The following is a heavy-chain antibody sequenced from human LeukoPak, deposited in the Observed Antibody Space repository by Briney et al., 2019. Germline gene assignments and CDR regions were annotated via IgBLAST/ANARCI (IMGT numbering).Heavy chain of an antibody. J-gene: IGHJ5*02. CDR1: GFTFSSYS. CDR3: ARDNPDYSNNWWFDP. V-gene: IGHV3-21*01. D-gene: IGHD4-11*01. Sequence: PGGSLRLSFAASGFTFSSYSMNWVRQAPGKGLEWVSSITSRSSYKYYADSVKGRFTISRDDAKNSLYLQMNSLRVEDTAVYYCARDNPDYSNNWWFDPWGQGTLVTVSS. CDR2: ITSRSSYK.